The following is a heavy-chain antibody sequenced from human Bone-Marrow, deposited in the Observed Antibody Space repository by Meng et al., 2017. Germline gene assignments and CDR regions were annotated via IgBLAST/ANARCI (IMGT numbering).Heavy chain of an antibody. J-gene: IGHJ3*02. D-gene: IGHD4-17*01. Sequence: SVKVSCKASGGTFSSYAISWVRQAPGQGLEWMGGIIPIFGTANYAQKFQGRVTITADKSTSTAYMELSSLRSEDTAVYYCAREPHDYEDSRAFDIWGQGTRVTVSS. V-gene: IGHV1-69*06. CDR2: IIPIFGTA. CDR1: GGTFSSYA. CDR3: AREPHDYEDSRAFDI.